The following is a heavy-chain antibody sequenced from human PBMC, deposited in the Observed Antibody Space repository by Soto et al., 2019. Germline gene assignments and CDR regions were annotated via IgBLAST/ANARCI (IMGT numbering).Heavy chain of an antibody. CDR3: ASRAVVAATKSPWYFDL. CDR2: INPSGGST. D-gene: IGHD2-15*01. V-gene: IGHV1-46*03. Sequence: QVQLVQSGAEVKKPGASVKVSCKASGYTFTSYYMHWVRQAPGQGLEWMGIINPSGGSTSYAQKFQGTDTMTRDTSTSTVYMELSSLGSEDTAVSYWASRAVVAATKSPWYFDLWGRGTLVTVSS. CDR1: GYTFTSYY. J-gene: IGHJ2*01.